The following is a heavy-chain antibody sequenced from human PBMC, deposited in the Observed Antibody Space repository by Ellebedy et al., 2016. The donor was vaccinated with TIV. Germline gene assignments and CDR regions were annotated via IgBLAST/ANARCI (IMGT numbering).Heavy chain of an antibody. CDR1: GYTFTRFD. D-gene: IGHD6-6*01. Sequence: ASVKVSXXATGYTFTRFDINWVRQATGQGLEWMGWMNPNSGNTGYAQKFQGRVTMTRNTSISTAYMELSSLTSEDTAVYYCARAPLVIAARDYYYYYYMDVWGKGTTVTVSS. V-gene: IGHV1-8*01. J-gene: IGHJ6*03. CDR2: MNPNSGNT. CDR3: ARAPLVIAARDYYYYYYMDV.